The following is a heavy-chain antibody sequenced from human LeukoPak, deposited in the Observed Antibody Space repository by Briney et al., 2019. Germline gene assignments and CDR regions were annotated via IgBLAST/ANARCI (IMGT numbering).Heavy chain of an antibody. CDR2: IYYSGST. D-gene: IGHD1-26*01. CDR3: ARHDPIVGTPDAFDI. J-gene: IGHJ3*02. V-gene: IGHV4-31*03. Sequence: PSQTLSLTCTVSGGSIGSGGYYWSWIRQHPGKGLEWVGYIYYSGSTYYNPSLKSRVTISVDTSKNQFSLKLSSVTAADTAVYYCARHDPIVGTPDAFDIWGQGTMVTVSS. CDR1: GGSIGSGGYY.